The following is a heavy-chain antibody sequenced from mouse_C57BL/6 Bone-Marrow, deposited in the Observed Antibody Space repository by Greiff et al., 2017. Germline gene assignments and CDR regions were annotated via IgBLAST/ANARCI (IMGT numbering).Heavy chain of an antibody. CDR1: GFTFSSYT. CDR2: ISGGGGNT. D-gene: IGHD2-1*01. Sequence: EVMLVESGGGLVKPGGSLKLSCAASGFTFSSYTMSWVRQTPEKRLEWVATISGGGGNTYYPDSVKGGFTISRDNAKNTLYLQMSSLRSEDTALYYCARHDYGNFPYWYFDVRATGTTVTVSS. CDR3: ARHDYGNFPYWYFDV. J-gene: IGHJ1*03. V-gene: IGHV5-9*01.